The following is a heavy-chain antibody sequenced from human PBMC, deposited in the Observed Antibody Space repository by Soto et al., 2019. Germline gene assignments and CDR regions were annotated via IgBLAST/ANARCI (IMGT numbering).Heavy chain of an antibody. Sequence: SLRLSCAASGFTFSSYSMNWVRQAPGKGLEWVSSISSSSSYIYYADSVKGRFTISRDNAKNSLYLQMNSLRAEDTAVYYCARDRDYYGSGHPMDFWGQGTTVPAFS. J-gene: IGHJ6*02. CDR1: GFTFSSYS. CDR3: ARDRDYYGSGHPMDF. V-gene: IGHV3-21*01. D-gene: IGHD3-10*01. CDR2: ISSSSSYI.